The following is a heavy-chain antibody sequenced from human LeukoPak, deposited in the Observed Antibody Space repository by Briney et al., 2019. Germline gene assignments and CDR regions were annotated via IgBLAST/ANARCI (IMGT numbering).Heavy chain of an antibody. CDR1: GYTFTGYY. V-gene: IGHV1-2*02. CDR3: ARDSARYYDSSGYYYDY. CDR2: INPNSGGT. Sequence: ASVKVSCKASGYTFTGYYMHWVRQAPGQGLEWMGWINPNSGGTNYAQKFQGRVTMTRDTSISTAYMELSRLRSDDTAVYYCARDSARYYDSSGYYYDYWGQGTLVTVSS. D-gene: IGHD3-22*01. J-gene: IGHJ4*02.